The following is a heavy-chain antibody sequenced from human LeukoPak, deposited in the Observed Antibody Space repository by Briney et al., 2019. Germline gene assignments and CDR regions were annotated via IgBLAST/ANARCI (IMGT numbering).Heavy chain of an antibody. Sequence: SETLSLTCAVYGGSFSGYYWSWIRQPPGKGLEWIGEINHSGSTNYNPSLKSRVTISVDTSKNQFSLKLSSVTAADTAVYYCARDWYSSGWSDYWGQGTLVTVSS. CDR1: GGSFSGYY. V-gene: IGHV4-34*01. J-gene: IGHJ4*02. D-gene: IGHD6-19*01. CDR3: ARDWYSSGWSDY. CDR2: INHSGST.